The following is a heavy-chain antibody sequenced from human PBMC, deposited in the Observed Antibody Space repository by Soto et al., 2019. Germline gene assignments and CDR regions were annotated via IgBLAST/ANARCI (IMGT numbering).Heavy chain of an antibody. V-gene: IGHV3-23*01. J-gene: IGHJ5*02. CDR1: GFTFSSYA. D-gene: IGHD3-10*01. CDR3: AKDDGSGSYWYNWFDP. Sequence: GGSLRLSCAASGFTFSSYAMSWVRQAPGEGLEWVSAISGSGGSTYYADSVKGRFTISRDNSKNTLYLQMNSLRAEDTAVYYCAKDDGSGSYWYNWFDPWGQGTLVTVSS. CDR2: ISGSGGST.